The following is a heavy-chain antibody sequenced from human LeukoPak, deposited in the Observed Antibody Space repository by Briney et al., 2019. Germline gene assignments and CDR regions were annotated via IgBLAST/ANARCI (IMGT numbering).Heavy chain of an antibody. V-gene: IGHV3-7*01. D-gene: IGHD6-19*01. CDR1: GFTFSTFW. CDR3: AKSQWLQFDAFDV. CDR2: IKQDGSEK. J-gene: IGHJ3*01. Sequence: GGSLGLSCAAAGFTFSTFWMGWVRQAPGKGLEWVANIKQDGSEKFYVGSVKGRFTISRDNSKNSLYLQMNNLRADDTAVYYCAKSQWLQFDAFDVWGRGTVVTVSS.